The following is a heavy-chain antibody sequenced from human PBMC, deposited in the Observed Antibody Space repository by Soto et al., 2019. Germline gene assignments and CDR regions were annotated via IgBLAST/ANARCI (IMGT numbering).Heavy chain of an antibody. D-gene: IGHD5-12*01. J-gene: IGHJ4*02. CDR2: INHSGSA. CDR3: ARAKRWLQSDY. Sequence: QVQLQQWGAGLLKPSETLSLTCAVYGGSFSGYYWSWIRQPPGKGLEWIGEINHSGSANYNPSLKRRVTISVDTSKNQFSLKLSSVTAADTAVYYCARAKRWLQSDYWGQGTLVTVSS. CDR1: GGSFSGYY. V-gene: IGHV4-34*01.